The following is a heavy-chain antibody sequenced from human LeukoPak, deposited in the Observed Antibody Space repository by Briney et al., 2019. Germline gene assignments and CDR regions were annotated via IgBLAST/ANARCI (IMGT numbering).Heavy chain of an antibody. Sequence: ASVTVSFKASGYTFTSYDINWVRQATGQGLEWMGWMNPNSGNTGYVQKFQGRATMTRNTSISTAYMELSSLRSEDTAVYYCARPEDYDYVWGSYREVLDYWGQGTLVTVSS. V-gene: IGHV1-8*01. CDR2: MNPNSGNT. CDR1: GYTFTSYD. J-gene: IGHJ4*02. CDR3: ARPEDYDYVWGSYREVLDY. D-gene: IGHD3-16*02.